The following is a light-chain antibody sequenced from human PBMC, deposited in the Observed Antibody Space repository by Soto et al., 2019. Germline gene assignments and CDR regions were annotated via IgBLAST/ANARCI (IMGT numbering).Light chain of an antibody. Sequence: EIVLTQSPATLSLSPGERATLSCRASQSVSSYLVWFQQKPGQAPRLLMYDASNRAAGIPARFSGSGSGTDVTLPISSLEPEHFAVYSCQQRSSWPLTFGGTTKVEI. CDR2: DAS. CDR1: QSVSSY. CDR3: QQRSSWPLT. V-gene: IGKV3-11*01. J-gene: IGKJ4*01.